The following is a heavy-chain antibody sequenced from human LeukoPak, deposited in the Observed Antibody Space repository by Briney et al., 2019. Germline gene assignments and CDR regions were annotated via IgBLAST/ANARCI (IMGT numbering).Heavy chain of an antibody. Sequence: GRSLRLSCAASGFTFSNYGMHWVRQAPGKGLEWVAVISYDGSNKYYADSVKGRFTISRENSKNTLYLQMNSLRREDTAVYYCARDENTVATGPDYWGQGTLVTVSS. CDR3: ARDENTVATGPDY. J-gene: IGHJ4*02. D-gene: IGHD5-12*01. CDR1: GFTFSNYG. V-gene: IGHV3-30*19. CDR2: ISYDGSNK.